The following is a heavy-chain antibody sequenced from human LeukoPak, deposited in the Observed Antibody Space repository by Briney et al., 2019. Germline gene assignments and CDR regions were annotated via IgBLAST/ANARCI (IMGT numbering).Heavy chain of an antibody. J-gene: IGHJ4*02. CDR3: ARSPLRAISSGWYGFDY. CDR1: GYTFTGYY. Sequence: ASVKVSCKASGYTFTGYYMHWVRQAPGQGLEWMGWINPNSGGTNYAQKFQGRVTMTRDTSISTAYMELSRLRSDDTAVYYCARSPLRAISSGWYGFDYWGQGTLVTVSS. V-gene: IGHV1-2*02. D-gene: IGHD6-19*01. CDR2: INPNSGGT.